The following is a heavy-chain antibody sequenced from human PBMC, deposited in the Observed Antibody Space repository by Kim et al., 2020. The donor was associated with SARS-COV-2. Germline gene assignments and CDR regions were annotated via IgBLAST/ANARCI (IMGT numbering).Heavy chain of an antibody. CDR3: ARWSSTSYYYYYYYGMDV. D-gene: IGHD2-2*01. CDR1: GYTFTSYG. CDR2: ISAYNGNT. J-gene: IGHJ6*02. Sequence: ASVKVSCKASGYTFTSYGISWVRQAPGQGLEWMGWISAYNGNTNYAQKLQGRVTMTTDTSTSTAYMELRSLRSDDTAVYYCARWSSTSYYYYYYYGMDVWGQGTTVTVSS. V-gene: IGHV1-18*01.